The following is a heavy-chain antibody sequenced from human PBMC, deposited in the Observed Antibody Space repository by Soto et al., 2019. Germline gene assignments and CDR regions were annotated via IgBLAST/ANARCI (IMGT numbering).Heavy chain of an antibody. CDR3: ARDILAGSSSSYYYYGMDV. Sequence: PSQTLSLTCAISGDSVSSNSAAWNWIRQSPSRGLEWLGRTYYRSKWYNDYAVSVKSRITINPDTSKNQFSLQLNSVTPEDTAVYYCARDILAGSSSSYYYYGMDVWGPGTTVTVSS. D-gene: IGHD6-6*01. V-gene: IGHV6-1*01. CDR2: TYYRSKWYN. CDR1: GDSVSSNSAA. J-gene: IGHJ6*02.